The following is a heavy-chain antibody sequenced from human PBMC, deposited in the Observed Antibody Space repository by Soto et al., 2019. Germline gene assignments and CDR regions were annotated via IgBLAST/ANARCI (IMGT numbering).Heavy chain of an antibody. CDR1: GYTLTELS. J-gene: IGHJ4*02. Sequence: ASVKVSCKVSGYTLTELSMHWVRQAPGKGLELMGGFDPEDGETIYAQKFQGRVTMTEDTSTDTAYMELSSLRSEDTAVYYCATGKYCTNGVCYTWPYYFDYWGQGTLVTVSS. D-gene: IGHD2-8*01. V-gene: IGHV1-24*01. CDR2: FDPEDGET. CDR3: ATGKYCTNGVCYTWPYYFDY.